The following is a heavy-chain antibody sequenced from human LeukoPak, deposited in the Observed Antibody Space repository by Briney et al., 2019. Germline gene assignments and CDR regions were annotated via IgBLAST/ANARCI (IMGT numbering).Heavy chain of an antibody. CDR2: ISSSGSTI. CDR3: ARDRRQGIGKQQLVHSWFDP. D-gene: IGHD6-13*01. Sequence: TGGSLRLSCTASGFTFSSYAMSWVRQAPGKGLEWVSYISSSGSTIYYADSVKGRFTISRDNSKNTLYLQMNSLRAEDTAVYYCARDRRQGIGKQQLVHSWFDPWGQGTLVTVSS. J-gene: IGHJ5*02. V-gene: IGHV3-48*01. CDR1: GFTFSSYA.